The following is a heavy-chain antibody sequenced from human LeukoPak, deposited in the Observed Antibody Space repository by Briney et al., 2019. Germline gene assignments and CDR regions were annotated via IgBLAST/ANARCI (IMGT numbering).Heavy chain of an antibody. CDR3: ARQRDTASVGAFDT. CDR1: GGSVNGYY. Sequence: SETLSLTCGVFGGSVNGYYWSWIRQPPGKGLEWIGSIHFTGTTYYNSSLQSRLTISVDTSKNLFSLKLTSVTATDTALYYCARQRDTASVGAFDTWGQGTMVIVSP. J-gene: IGHJ3*02. V-gene: IGHV4-39*01. D-gene: IGHD2-2*02. CDR2: IHFTGTT.